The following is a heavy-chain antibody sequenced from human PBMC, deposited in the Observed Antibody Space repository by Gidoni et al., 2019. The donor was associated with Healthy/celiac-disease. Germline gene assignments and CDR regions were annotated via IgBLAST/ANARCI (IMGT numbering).Heavy chain of an antibody. CDR3: ARDHSSSSYYYYYGMDV. D-gene: IGHD6-6*01. CDR1: GGSISSGDYY. Sequence: QVQLQESGPGLVKPSQTLSLTCTVSGGSISSGDYYWSWIRQPPGKGLEWIGYIYYSGSTYYNPSLKSRVTISVDTSKNQFSLKLSSVTAADTAVYYCARDHSSSSYYYYYGMDVWGQGTTVTVSS. V-gene: IGHV4-30-4*01. J-gene: IGHJ6*02. CDR2: IYYSGST.